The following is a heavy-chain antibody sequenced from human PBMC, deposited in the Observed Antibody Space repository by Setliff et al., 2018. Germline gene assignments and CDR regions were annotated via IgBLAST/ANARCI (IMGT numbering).Heavy chain of an antibody. CDR3: ATPGRDDLDSPFEPFDI. V-gene: IGHV4-38-2*01. D-gene: IGHD3-3*01. CDR2: IYHKGRK. J-gene: IGHJ3*02. Sequence: SETLSLTCAVSGASINSGHYWGWIRQPPGKGLEWIATIYHKGRKYYNPSLQSRVSVSLDTSKNHFSLRLTSMTAADTAVYYCATPGRDDLDSPFEPFDIWGQGTMVTVS. CDR1: GASINSGHY.